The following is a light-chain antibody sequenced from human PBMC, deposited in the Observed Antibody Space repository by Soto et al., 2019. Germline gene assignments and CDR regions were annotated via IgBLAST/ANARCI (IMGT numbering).Light chain of an antibody. V-gene: IGLV1-44*01. CDR3: SAWDDSLNGLYV. J-gene: IGLJ1*01. Sequence: QSALTQAPSASGTPGQRVTISCSGSSSNIGRSSVNWYQHLPGTAPKLLIYSNDRRPSGVPERFSGSKSGTSASLAISGLQSEDEADYYCSAWDDSLNGLYVFGTGTKGTV. CDR2: SND. CDR1: SSNIGRSS.